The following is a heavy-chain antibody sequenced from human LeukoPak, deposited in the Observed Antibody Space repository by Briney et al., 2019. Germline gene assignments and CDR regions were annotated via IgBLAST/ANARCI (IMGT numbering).Heavy chain of an antibody. D-gene: IGHD4/OR15-4a*01. CDR3: AKDAKYVFFDY. J-gene: IGHJ4*02. Sequence: GGSLRLSCVASGSTFSSYAMSWVRQAPGKGLEWVSGISSSGGSTYYADSVKGRFTVSRDNSKNTLYLQMNSLRAEDTAVYYCAKDAKYVFFDYWGQGTLVTVSS. CDR1: GSTFSSYA. CDR2: ISSSGGST. V-gene: IGHV3-23*01.